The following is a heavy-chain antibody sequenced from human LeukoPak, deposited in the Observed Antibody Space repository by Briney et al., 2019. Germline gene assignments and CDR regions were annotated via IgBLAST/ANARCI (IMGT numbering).Heavy chain of an antibody. CDR3: ARDYSRVWFGELLS. D-gene: IGHD3-10*01. J-gene: IGHJ5*02. Sequence: GGSLRLSCAASGFTFSSYWMSWVRQAPGKGLEWVANIEQDGSEKYYVDSVKGRFTISRDNAKNSLYLQMNSLRAEDTAVYYCARDYSRVWFGELLSWGQGTLVTVSS. CDR1: GFTFSSYW. CDR2: IEQDGSEK. V-gene: IGHV3-7*01.